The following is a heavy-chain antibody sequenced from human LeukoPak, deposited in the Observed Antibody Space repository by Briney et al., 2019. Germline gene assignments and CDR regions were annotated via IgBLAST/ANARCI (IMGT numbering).Heavy chain of an antibody. V-gene: IGHV3-23*01. CDR1: GFTFGSYS. J-gene: IGHJ4*02. CDR3: ARKSGSGNFPLDY. CDR2: ISAGGITT. Sequence: VGSLRLSCAASGFTFGSYSMSWVRQAPGKGLEWVSVISAGGITTYYADSVKGRFTISRDNSKNTVFLQMSSLRAEDTALYYCARKSGSGNFPLDYWGQGTLVTVSS. D-gene: IGHD3-10*01.